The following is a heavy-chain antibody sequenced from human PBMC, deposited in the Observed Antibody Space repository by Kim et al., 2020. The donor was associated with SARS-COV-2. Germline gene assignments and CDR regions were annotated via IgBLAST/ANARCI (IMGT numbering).Heavy chain of an antibody. V-gene: IGHV4-61*01. D-gene: IGHD6-19*01. CDR2: IYYSGGT. J-gene: IGHJ4*02. Sequence: SETLSLTCIVSGGSVSSGSYYWSWIRQPPGKGLEWIGYIYYSGGTNYNPSLKSRVTISVDTSKNQFSLKLSSVTAADTAVYYCARNPGSSGWYRGDYFDYWGQGTLVTVSS. CDR1: GGSVSSGSYY. CDR3: ARNPGSSGWYRGDYFDY.